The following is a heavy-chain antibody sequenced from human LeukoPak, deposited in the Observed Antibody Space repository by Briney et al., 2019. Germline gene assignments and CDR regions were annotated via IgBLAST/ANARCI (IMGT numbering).Heavy chain of an antibody. CDR1: GFTFSSYS. D-gene: IGHD6-6*01. CDR2: ISSSGSTI. CDR3: AKDPISSTAARRFDY. Sequence: GGSLRLSCTASGFTFSSYSMNWVRQAPGKGLEWVSYISSSGSTIYYADSVKGRFTISRDNSKNTLYLQMNSLRAEDTAVYYCAKDPISSTAARRFDYWGQGTLVTVSS. J-gene: IGHJ4*02. V-gene: IGHV3-48*01.